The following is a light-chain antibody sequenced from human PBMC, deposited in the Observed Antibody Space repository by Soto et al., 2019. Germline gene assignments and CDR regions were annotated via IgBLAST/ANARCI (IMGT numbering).Light chain of an antibody. Sequence: DLQMTPSPSSQSPPVGDGVTITCRASQGIRNYLAWYQQKPGKVPKLLIYGASTLQSGVPSRFSGSGSGTDFTLTISSLQPENFATYYCQHDTFGQGTRLEIK. CDR2: GAS. CDR3: QHDT. J-gene: IGKJ5*01. CDR1: QGIRNY. V-gene: IGKV1-27*01.